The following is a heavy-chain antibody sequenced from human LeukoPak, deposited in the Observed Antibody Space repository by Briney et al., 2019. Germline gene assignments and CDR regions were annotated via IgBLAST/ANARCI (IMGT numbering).Heavy chain of an antibody. J-gene: IGHJ4*02. CDR3: AKSSYSDSSGFYREYYFDY. V-gene: IGHV3-23*01. CDR2: ISGSGGNT. D-gene: IGHD3-22*01. CDR1: GFSFNNFG. Sequence: GGSLRLSRVASGFSFNNFGMSWVRQAPGKGLEWVSSISGSGGNTHYADSVRGRFTISRDNSKNTLYLQMNSLRAGDTAFYYCAKSSYSDSSGFYREYYFDYWGQGTLVPVSS.